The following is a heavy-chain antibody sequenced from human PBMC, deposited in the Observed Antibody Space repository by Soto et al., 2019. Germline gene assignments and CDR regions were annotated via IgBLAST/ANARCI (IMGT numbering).Heavy chain of an antibody. D-gene: IGHD4-17*01. CDR2: INPTGGIT. V-gene: IGHV1-46*01. Sequence: QVFLVQSGAEVKQPGASVKISCKAFGYTFTGSYIHWMRQAPGQGLEWMGIINPTGGITNYAQKFQGRVVTTSDTTTSTVYVELTSLTSPDTATYYCARLYGFHNTIPLWLGYFDYWSQGALVTFSS. CDR1: GYTFTGSY. J-gene: IGHJ4*02. CDR3: ARLYGFHNTIPLWLGYFDY.